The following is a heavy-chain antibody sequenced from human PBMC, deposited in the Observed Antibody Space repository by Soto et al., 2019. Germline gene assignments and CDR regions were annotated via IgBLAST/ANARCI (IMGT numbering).Heavy chain of an antibody. V-gene: IGHV3-30-3*01. D-gene: IGHD1-26*01. Sequence: PGGSLRLSCAASGFTFSNYAIDWVRKAAGKGLELVAVISYDVSKKYYADSVKRRFTISRDNSKNTLYLQMNSLRAEDTAVYYCARENSGFWGQGTLVTVSS. CDR2: ISYDVSKK. J-gene: IGHJ4*02. CDR3: ARENSGF. CDR1: GFTFSNYA.